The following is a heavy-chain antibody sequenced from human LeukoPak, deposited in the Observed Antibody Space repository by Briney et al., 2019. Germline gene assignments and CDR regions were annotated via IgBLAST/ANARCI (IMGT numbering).Heavy chain of an antibody. Sequence: GGSLRLSCAASGFTFSSYWMSWVRQAPGKGLEWVANIKQDGSEKYYVDSVKGRFTISRGNAKNSLYLQMNSLRAEDTAVYYCARKVGGHDFWSGYYTGPLDYWGQGTLVTVSS. CDR1: GFTFSSYW. D-gene: IGHD3-3*01. CDR3: ARKVGGHDFWSGYYTGPLDY. J-gene: IGHJ4*02. V-gene: IGHV3-7*01. CDR2: IKQDGSEK.